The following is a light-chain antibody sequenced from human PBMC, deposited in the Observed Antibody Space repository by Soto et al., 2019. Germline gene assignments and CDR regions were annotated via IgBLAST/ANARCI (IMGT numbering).Light chain of an antibody. Sequence: EIVMTQSPATLSVSPGERATLSCRASQSVSFYFAWYQQKPGQAPRLLIYDASDRAPGIPARFSGSGSGTDFTLTISSLQPEDFAVYYCQRRSNWPYTFGQGTKVDIK. CDR2: DAS. CDR3: QRRSNWPYT. J-gene: IGKJ2*01. V-gene: IGKV3-11*01. CDR1: QSVSFY.